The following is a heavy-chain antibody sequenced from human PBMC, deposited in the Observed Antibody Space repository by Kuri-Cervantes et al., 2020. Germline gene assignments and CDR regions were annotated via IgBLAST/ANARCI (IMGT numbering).Heavy chain of an antibody. CDR2: IKQDGSER. J-gene: IGHJ4*02. V-gene: IGHV3-7*01. CDR3: AREDTALYYFDY. D-gene: IGHD5-18*01. CDR1: GFTFSSNW. Sequence: GGSLRLSCAASGFTFSSNWMSWVRQAPGKGLEWVANIKQDGSERHYVDSMKGRFTISRDNAKNSLYLQMNSLRAEDTAVYYCAREDTALYYFDYWGQGTLVTVSS.